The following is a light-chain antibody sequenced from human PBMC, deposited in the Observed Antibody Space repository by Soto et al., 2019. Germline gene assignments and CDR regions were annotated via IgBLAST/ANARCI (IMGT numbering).Light chain of an antibody. J-gene: IGLJ2*01. V-gene: IGLV2-8*01. CDR3: SSFAGNNNLV. Sequence: QSALTQPPSASGSPGQSVTISCTGTSSDVGGYNYVSWYQQHPGKAPKLMISEVSKRPSVVPDRFSGSKSGNTASLTVSGLQAEDEADYYCSSFAGNNNLVFGGGTKVTVL. CDR2: EVS. CDR1: SSDVGGYNY.